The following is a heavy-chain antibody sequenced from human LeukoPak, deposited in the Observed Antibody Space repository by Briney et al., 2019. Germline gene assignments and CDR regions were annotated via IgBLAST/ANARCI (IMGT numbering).Heavy chain of an antibody. Sequence: GGSLRLSCAASGFTFSSYSMNWVRQAPGKGLEWVSSISSSSSYIYYADSVKGRFTISRDNAKNSLYLQMNSLRAEDTAVYYCAREERNPRTVVRPFDYWGQGTLVTASS. CDR3: AREERNPRTVVRPFDY. CDR1: GFTFSSYS. D-gene: IGHD4-23*01. V-gene: IGHV3-21*01. J-gene: IGHJ4*02. CDR2: ISSSSSYI.